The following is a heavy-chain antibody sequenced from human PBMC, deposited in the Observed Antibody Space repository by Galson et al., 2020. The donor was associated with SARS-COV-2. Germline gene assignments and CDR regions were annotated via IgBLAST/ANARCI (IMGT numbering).Heavy chain of an antibody. J-gene: IGHJ3*02. CDR3: ARGRRSPDGSEI. Sequence: SQTLSLTCTVSGGSISSGNYYWTWIRQHPGTGLDWIGHIHYSGNTYYNPSLESRLTISLDTSKNQFSLKLSSVTAADTAVYYCARGRRSPDGSEIWGQGTLVTVSS. V-gene: IGHV4-31*03. CDR1: GGSISSGNYY. D-gene: IGHD3-10*01. CDR2: IHYSGNT.